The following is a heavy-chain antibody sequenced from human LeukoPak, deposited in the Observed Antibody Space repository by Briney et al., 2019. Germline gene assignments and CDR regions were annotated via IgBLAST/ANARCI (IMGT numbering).Heavy chain of an antibody. CDR1: GASLSSYY. D-gene: IGHD1-1*01. J-gene: IGHJ4*03. Sequence: SETLSLTCNVSGASLSSYYWSWIRQSPGKGLEWIAEINHRGDTNYNPSVKSRVSISVDTSKNQFSLKVTSLTAADTAVYYCARGPTISETGYFDYWGQGTLVTVSS. CDR2: INHRGDT. V-gene: IGHV4-34*01. CDR3: ARGPTISETGYFDY.